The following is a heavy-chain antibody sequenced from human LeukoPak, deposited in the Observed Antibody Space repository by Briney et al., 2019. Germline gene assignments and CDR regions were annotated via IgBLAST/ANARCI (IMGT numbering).Heavy chain of an antibody. CDR2: MNQDGSEK. D-gene: IGHD3-16*01. J-gene: IGHJ6*02. CDR1: GSTFSDSW. CDR3: ATYTHWVAGDV. Sequence: PGGSLRLSCGASGSTFSDSWMSWVRQAPGKGLEWVANMNQDGSEKAYVDSVKGRFAISRDNARNSLYLQMSSLRAEDTAVCYCATYTHWVAGDVWGQGTTVTVSS. V-gene: IGHV3-7*01.